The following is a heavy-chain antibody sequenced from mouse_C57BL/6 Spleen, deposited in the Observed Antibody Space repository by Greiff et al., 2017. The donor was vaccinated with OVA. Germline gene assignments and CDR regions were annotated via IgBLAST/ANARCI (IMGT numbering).Heavy chain of an antibody. CDR3: ARRDYGFAMDY. CDR2: IDPSDSYT. V-gene: IGHV1-50*01. D-gene: IGHD1-1*01. Sequence: VQLQQPGAELVKPGASVKLSCKASGYTFTSYWMQWVKQRPGQGLEWIGEIDPSDSYTNYNQKFKGKATLTVDTSSSTAYMQLSSLTSEDSAVYYWARRDYGFAMDYWGQGTSVTVSS. CDR1: GYTFTSYW. J-gene: IGHJ4*01.